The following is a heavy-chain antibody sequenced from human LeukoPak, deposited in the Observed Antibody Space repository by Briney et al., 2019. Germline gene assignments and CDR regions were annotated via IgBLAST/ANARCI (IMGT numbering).Heavy chain of an antibody. CDR2: IKQDGSEK. CDR3: ARDPRTGWYAYYYMDV. Sequence: GGSLRLSCAASGFTFSSYWMSWVRQAPGKGLEWVANIKQDGSEKYYVDSVKGRFTISRDNAKNSLYLQMNSLRAEDTAVYYCARDPRTGWYAYYYMDVWGKGTTVTVSS. CDR1: GFTFSSYW. D-gene: IGHD6-19*01. V-gene: IGHV3-7*01. J-gene: IGHJ6*03.